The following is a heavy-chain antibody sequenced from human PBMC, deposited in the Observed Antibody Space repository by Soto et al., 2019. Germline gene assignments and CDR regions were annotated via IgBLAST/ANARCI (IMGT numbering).Heavy chain of an antibody. J-gene: IGHJ6*02. V-gene: IGHV4-59*01. CDR3: ARVISRANYYYYGMDV. CDR2: IYYSGST. Sequence: PSETLSLTCTVSCGSISSYYWSWIRQPPGKGLEWIGYIYYSGSTNYNPSLKSRVTISVDTSKNQFSLKLSSVTAADTAVYYCARVISRANYYYYGMDVWGQGTTVTVSS. CDR1: CGSISSYY.